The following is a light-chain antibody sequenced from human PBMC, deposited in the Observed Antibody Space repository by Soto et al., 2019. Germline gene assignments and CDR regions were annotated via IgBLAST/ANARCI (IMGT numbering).Light chain of an antibody. J-gene: IGLJ2*01. CDR3: TSYSGSNTLVV. CDR1: SSDIGAYNF. CDR2: DVS. V-gene: IGLV2-14*03. Sequence: QSVLTQPASVSGSPGQSTAISCTGTSSDIGAYNFVSWYQQHPGKAPKLMIYDVSIRPSGVSNRFSGSKSGNTASLTISGLQAEDEADYYCTSYSGSNTLVVFGGGTKLTVL.